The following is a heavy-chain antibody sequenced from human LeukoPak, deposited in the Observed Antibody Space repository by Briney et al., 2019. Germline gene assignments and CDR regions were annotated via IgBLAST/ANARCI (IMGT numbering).Heavy chain of an antibody. CDR2: IYHSGST. J-gene: IGHJ4*02. D-gene: IGHD2-15*01. Sequence: SETLSLTRTVSGHSISSGYYWGWIRQPPGKGLEWIGSIYHSGSTYYNPSLKSRVTISVDTSKNQFSLKLSSVTAADTAVYYCARDLGYCSGGSCYLDYWGQGTLVTVSS. V-gene: IGHV4-38-2*02. CDR3: ARDLGYCSGGSCYLDY. CDR1: GHSISSGYY.